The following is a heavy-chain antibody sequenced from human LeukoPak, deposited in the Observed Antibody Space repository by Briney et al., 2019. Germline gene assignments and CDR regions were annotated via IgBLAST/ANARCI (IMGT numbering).Heavy chain of an antibody. J-gene: IGHJ4*02. CDR3: AREAYDSRGYSFDY. V-gene: IGHV3-21*04. CDR2: ISSSSSYM. Sequence: GGSLRLSCAASGFSFSNYTMNWVRQAPGKGLEWVATISSSSSYMYYAGSLKGRFTISRDNAKNSLYLQMNSLRAEDTAVYYCAREAYDSRGYSFDYWGQGTLVAVSS. D-gene: IGHD3-22*01. CDR1: GFSFSNYT.